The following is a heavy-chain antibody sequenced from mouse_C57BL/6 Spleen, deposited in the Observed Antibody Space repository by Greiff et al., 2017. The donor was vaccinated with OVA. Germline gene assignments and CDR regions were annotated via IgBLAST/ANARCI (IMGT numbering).Heavy chain of an antibody. CDR1: GYTFTSYW. V-gene: IGHV1-50*01. Sequence: QVQLQQPGAELVKPGASVKLSCKASGYTFTSYWMQWVKQRPGQGLEWIGEIDPSDSYTNYNQKFKGKATLTVDTSSSTAYMQLSSLTSEDSAVYYCARHGYYGSSYVYFDYWGKGTTLTVSS. CDR3: ARHGYYGSSYVYFDY. CDR2: IDPSDSYT. J-gene: IGHJ2*01. D-gene: IGHD1-1*01.